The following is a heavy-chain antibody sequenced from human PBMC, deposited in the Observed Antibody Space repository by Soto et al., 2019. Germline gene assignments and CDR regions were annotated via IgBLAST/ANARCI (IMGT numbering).Heavy chain of an antibody. V-gene: IGHV4-4*07. CDR1: DGSIGTYY. Sequence: SETQSLTGTVSDGSIGTYYWNWIRQSAGKGLEWIGRISFNGVTNYNPSLKSRVTMSLVASKNQFYLKLSSVTVADTAIYYCARGFVRSWFDPWGQGMLVTVAS. J-gene: IGHJ5*02. D-gene: IGHD2-21*01. CDR3: ARGFVRSWFDP. CDR2: ISFNGVT.